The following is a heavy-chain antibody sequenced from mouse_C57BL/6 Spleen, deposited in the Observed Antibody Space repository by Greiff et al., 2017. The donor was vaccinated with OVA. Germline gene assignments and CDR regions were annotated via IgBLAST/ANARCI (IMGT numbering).Heavy chain of an antibody. Sequence: QVQLQQPGAELVRPGSSVKLSCKASGYTFTSYWMHWVKQRPIQGLEWIGNIDPSDSETHYNQKFKDKATLTVDKSPSTAYMQLSSLTSEDSAVYYCARITTNYYAMDYWGQGTSVTVSS. D-gene: IGHD1-1*01. V-gene: IGHV1-52*01. CDR1: GYTFTSYW. CDR3: ARITTNYYAMDY. J-gene: IGHJ4*01. CDR2: IDPSDSET.